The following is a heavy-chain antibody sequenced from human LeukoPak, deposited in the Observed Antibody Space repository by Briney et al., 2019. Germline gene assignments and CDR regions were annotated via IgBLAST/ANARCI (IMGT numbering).Heavy chain of an antibody. J-gene: IGHJ4*02. CDR2: IYHSGST. CDR3: ARGMTTFGGVIAHFDY. D-gene: IGHD3-16*02. Sequence: SETLSLTCAVSGSSISSSNWWSWVRQPPGKGLEWIGEIYHSGSTNYNPSLKSRVTISVDKSKNQFSLKLSSVTAADTAVYYCARGMTTFGGVIAHFDYWGQGTLVTVSS. V-gene: IGHV4-4*02. CDR1: GSSISSSNW.